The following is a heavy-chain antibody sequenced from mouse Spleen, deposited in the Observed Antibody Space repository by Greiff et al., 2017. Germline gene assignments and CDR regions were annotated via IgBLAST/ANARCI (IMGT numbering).Heavy chain of an antibody. V-gene: IGHV1-63*02. CDR2: IYPGGGYT. D-gene: IGHD2-14*01. CDR1: GYTFTNYW. Sequence: LVESGAELVRPGPSVKISCKASGYTFTNYWLGWVKQRPGHGLEWIGDIYPGGGYTNYNEKFKGKATLTADTSSSTAYMQLSSLTSEDSAVYFCARRGYDVGDYWGQGTTLTVSS. CDR3: ARRGYDVGDY. J-gene: IGHJ2*01.